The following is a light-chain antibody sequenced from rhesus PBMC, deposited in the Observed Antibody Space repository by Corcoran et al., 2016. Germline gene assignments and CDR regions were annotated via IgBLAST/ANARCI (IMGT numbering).Light chain of an antibody. J-gene: IGKJ4*01. V-gene: IGKV1-74*01. Sequence: DIQMTQSPSSLSASVGDRVTISCRTSEIVDNYLHWYQQKPGKAPRLLIYKASTLQRGGPSRFSGSGSGREFTLTISSVQPEDLATEYCQHSYGIPLTFGGGTKVDLK. CDR3: QHSYGIPLT. CDR2: KAS. CDR1: EIVDNY.